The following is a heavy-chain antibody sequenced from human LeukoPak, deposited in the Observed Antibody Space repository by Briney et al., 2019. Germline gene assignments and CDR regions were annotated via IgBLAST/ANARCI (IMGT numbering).Heavy chain of an antibody. J-gene: IGHJ4*02. V-gene: IGHV4-38-2*01. CDR3: ASVFASPPRVFDN. CDR2: IHHSGKS. D-gene: IGHD3-10*02. CDR1: GYYIRNGYF. Sequence: KPSETLSLTCGVSGYYIRNGYFWGWIRQPPGKGLEWIGSIHHSGKSDYNPSFKSRVTISVDTSKNQVALRVSSLTASDTAVYYCASVFASPPRVFDNWGQGTLVTVSS.